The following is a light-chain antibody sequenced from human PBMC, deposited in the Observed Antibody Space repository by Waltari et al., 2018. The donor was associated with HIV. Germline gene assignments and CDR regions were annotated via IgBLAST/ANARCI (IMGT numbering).Light chain of an antibody. J-gene: IGKJ1*01. CDR1: PCLLCQATNNDY. Sequence: DIVMSQSPDSLAVSLGEGATINCQSTPCLLCQATNNDYVAWYQQKPGQPPKLLIYCASNRESGVPDRFSGSGSGTDFTLTISNLQAEDVAVYYCQQYDSTPWTFGQGTKVEIK. CDR3: QQYDSTPWT. V-gene: IGKV4-1*01. CDR2: CAS.